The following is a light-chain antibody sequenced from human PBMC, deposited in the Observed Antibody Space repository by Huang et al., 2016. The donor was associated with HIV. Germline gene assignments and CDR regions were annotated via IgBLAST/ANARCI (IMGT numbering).Light chain of an antibody. CDR3: QQFTNYPLT. CDR1: QGISSF. CDR2: AAS. V-gene: IGKV1-9*01. J-gene: IGKJ4*01. Sequence: IQLTQSPSSLSASVGDRVTITCRASQGISSFFAWYQQKPGKATKRLMYAASTLHSGVPLRFSGSGSGTDFTLTISSLQPEDFATYYCQQFTNYPLTFGGGTKVEIK.